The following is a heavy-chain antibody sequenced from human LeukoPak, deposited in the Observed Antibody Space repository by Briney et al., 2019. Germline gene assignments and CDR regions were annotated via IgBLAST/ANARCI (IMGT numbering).Heavy chain of an antibody. CDR1: GGSISSYY. CDR3: ARDGRYCSGGSCYRTFDI. CDR2: IYYSGST. D-gene: IGHD2-15*01. Sequence: SETLSLTCTVSGGSISSYYWSWIRQPPGKGLEWIGYIYYSGSTNYNPSLKSRVTISVDTSKNQFSLKLSSVTAADTAEYYCARDGRYCSGGSCYRTFDIWGQGTMVTVSS. J-gene: IGHJ3*02. V-gene: IGHV4-59*01.